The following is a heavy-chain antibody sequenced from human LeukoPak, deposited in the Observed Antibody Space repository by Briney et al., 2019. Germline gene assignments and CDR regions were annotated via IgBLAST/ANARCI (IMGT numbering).Heavy chain of an antibody. J-gene: IGHJ4*02. CDR1: GGTFSSYA. Sequence: ASVKVSCKASGGTFSSYAISWVRQAPGQGLEWMGRIIPIFGTANYAQKFQGRVTITADKSTSTAYMELSSLRSEDTAVYYCARRAWKNNWNDAGPDYFDYWGQGTLVTVSS. V-gene: IGHV1-69*06. CDR2: IIPIFGTA. CDR3: ARRAWKNNWNDAGPDYFDY. D-gene: IGHD1-1*01.